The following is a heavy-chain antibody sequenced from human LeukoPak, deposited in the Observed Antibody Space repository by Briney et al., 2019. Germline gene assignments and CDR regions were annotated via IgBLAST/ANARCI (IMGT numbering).Heavy chain of an antibody. J-gene: IGHJ5*02. CDR3: ARGYYDILTGYFDP. CDR2: ISGYNGNT. V-gene: IGHV1-18*01. Sequence: ASVKVSCKASGYIFTNFGISWVRQARGQGLEWMGWISGYNGNTKYVQKFQGRVTMTTDTSTSTAYMELRSLRSDDTAVYYCARGYYDILTGYFDPWGQGTLVTVSS. D-gene: IGHD3-9*01. CDR1: GYIFTNFG.